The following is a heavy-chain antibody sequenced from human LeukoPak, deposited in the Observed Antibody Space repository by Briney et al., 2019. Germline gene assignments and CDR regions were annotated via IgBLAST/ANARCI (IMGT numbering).Heavy chain of an antibody. V-gene: IGHV3-15*01. Sequence: GGSLRLSCAASGFTFSNAWMSWVRQAPGKGLEWGGRIKSKTDGGTTDYAAPVKGRFTISRDDSKNTLYLQMNSLKTEDTAVYYCTTERLHPWGQGTLVTVSS. CDR1: GFTFSNAW. J-gene: IGHJ5*02. CDR2: IKSKTDGGTT. CDR3: TTERLHP. D-gene: IGHD5-18*01.